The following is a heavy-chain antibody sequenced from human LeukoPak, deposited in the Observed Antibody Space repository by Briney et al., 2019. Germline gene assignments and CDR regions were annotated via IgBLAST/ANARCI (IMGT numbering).Heavy chain of an antibody. CDR2: ISAYNGNT. CDR3: ARGLVYCSTSCNPTHFDY. V-gene: IGHV1-18*01. CDR1: GYTFTSYG. Sequence: ASVKVSCKASGYTFTSYGISWVRQAPGQGLEWMGWISAYNGNTNYAQKLQGRVTMTTDTSTSTAYMELRSLRSDDTAVYYCARGLVYCSTSCNPTHFDYWGQGTLVTVSS. J-gene: IGHJ4*02. D-gene: IGHD2-2*01.